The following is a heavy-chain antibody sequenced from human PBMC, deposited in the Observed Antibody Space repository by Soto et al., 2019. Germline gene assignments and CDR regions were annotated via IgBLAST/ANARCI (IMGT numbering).Heavy chain of an antibody. CDR1: GFTFSSYA. Sequence: GGSLRLSCAASGFTFSSYAMHWVRQAPGKGLEWVAVISYDGSNKYYADSVKGRFTISRDNSKNTLYLQMNSLRAEDTAVYYCARDLEDRYYFDYWGQGTLVTVSS. J-gene: IGHJ4*02. CDR2: ISYDGSNK. V-gene: IGHV3-30*04. D-gene: IGHD2-15*01. CDR3: ARDLEDRYYFDY.